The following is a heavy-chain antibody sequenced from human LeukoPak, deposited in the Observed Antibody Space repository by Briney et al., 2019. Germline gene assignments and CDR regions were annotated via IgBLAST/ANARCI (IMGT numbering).Heavy chain of an antibody. CDR2: IIPIFGTA. D-gene: IGHD3-10*01. CDR3: ARDGWFGELLHFDY. Sequence: ASVKVSCKASGGTFSSYAISWVRQAPGQGLEWMGGIIPIFGTANYAQKFQGRVTITADESTSTAYMELSSLRSEDTAVYYCARDGWFGELLHFDYWGQGTLVTVSS. J-gene: IGHJ4*02. CDR1: GGTFSSYA. V-gene: IGHV1-69*01.